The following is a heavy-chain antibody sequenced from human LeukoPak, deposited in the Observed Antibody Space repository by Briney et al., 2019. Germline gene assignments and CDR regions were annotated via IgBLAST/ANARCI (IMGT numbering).Heavy chain of an antibody. V-gene: IGHV3-21*01. J-gene: IGHJ4*02. CDR2: ISGSNSYI. CDR1: GFTFSSYT. D-gene: IGHD3-22*01. Sequence: KPGGSLRLSCAASGFTFSSYTMHWIRQAPGKGLEWVSSISGSNSYIFYADSVKGRFTISRVNAKNSLYLQMNSLRAEDTAVYYCARATFSYYYDSSGYYELDYWGQGTLVTVSS. CDR3: ARATFSYYYDSSGYYELDY.